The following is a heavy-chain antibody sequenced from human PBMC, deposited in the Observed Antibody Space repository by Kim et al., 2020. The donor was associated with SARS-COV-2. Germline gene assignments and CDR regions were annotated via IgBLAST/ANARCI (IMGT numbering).Heavy chain of an antibody. CDR3: ARPLGLGELWLYYYYYGMDV. CDR1: GYTFTSYD. V-gene: IGHV1-8*01. CDR2: MNPNSGNT. D-gene: IGHD5-18*01. Sequence: ASVKVSCKASGYTFTSYDINWVRQATGQGLEWMGWMNPNSGNTGYAQKFQGRVTMTRNTSISTAYMELSSLRSEDTAVYYCARPLGLGELWLYYYYYGMDVWGQGTTVTVSS. J-gene: IGHJ6*02.